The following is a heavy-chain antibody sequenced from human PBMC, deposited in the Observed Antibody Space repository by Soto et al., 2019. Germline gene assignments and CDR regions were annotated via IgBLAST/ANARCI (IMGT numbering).Heavy chain of an antibody. J-gene: IGHJ4*02. CDR1: GYTFTSYG. CDR3: ARVPRIAVAGDY. V-gene: IGHV1-18*01. D-gene: IGHD6-19*01. Sequence: GASVKVSCKASGYTFTSYGISWVRQAPGQGLXWMXXIXXYXGXXXYXXXLQGRVTMTTDTSTSTAYMELRSLRSEDTAVYYCARVPRIAVAGDYWGQGTLVTVSS. CDR2: IXXYXGXX.